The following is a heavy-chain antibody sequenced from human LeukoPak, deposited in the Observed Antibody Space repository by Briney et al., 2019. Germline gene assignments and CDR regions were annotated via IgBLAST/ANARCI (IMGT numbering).Heavy chain of an antibody. CDR3: ARGITYYYGSGAKTPTERELEGFDY. CDR2: INPSGGST. J-gene: IGHJ4*02. CDR1: GYTFTSYY. D-gene: IGHD3-10*01. V-gene: IGHV1-46*01. Sequence: ASVKVSCKASGYTFTSYYMHWVRQAPGQGLEWMGIINPSGGSTSYAQKFQGRVTMTRDTSTSTVYMELSSLRSEDTAVYYCARGITYYYGSGAKTPTERELEGFDYWGQGTLVTVSS.